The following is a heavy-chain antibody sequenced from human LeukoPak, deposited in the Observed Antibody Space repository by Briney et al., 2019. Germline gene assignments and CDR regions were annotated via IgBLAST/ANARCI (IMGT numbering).Heavy chain of an antibody. V-gene: IGHV3-11*06. J-gene: IGHJ4*02. CDR2: ISSSSSYT. Sequence: GGSLRLSCAASGFTFSDYYMSWIRQAPGKGLEWVSYISSSSSYTNYADSVKGRFTISRDNAKNSLYLEMNSLRVEDTAVYHCVRDSDTYGDHTTRRFDSWGQGTLVTVSS. CDR1: GFTFSDYY. CDR3: VRDSDTYGDHTTRRFDS. D-gene: IGHD4-17*01.